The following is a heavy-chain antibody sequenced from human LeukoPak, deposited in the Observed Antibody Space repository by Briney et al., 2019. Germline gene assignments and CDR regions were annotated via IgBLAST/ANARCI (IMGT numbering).Heavy chain of an antibody. Sequence: PSETLSLICAVYGGSFSGYYWSWIRQPPGKGLEWIGEINHSGSTNYNPSLKSRVTISVDTPKNQFSLKLSSVTAADTAVYYCARHRIAVRFDPWGQGTLVTVSS. CDR3: ARHRIAVRFDP. J-gene: IGHJ5*02. V-gene: IGHV4-34*01. CDR1: GGSFSGYY. D-gene: IGHD6-19*01. CDR2: INHSGST.